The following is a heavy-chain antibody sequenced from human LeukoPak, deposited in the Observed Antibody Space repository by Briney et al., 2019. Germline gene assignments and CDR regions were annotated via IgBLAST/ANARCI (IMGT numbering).Heavy chain of an antibody. CDR2: INPNSGGT. V-gene: IGHV1-2*02. J-gene: IGHJ4*02. Sequence: GASVKVSCKASGYTFTGYYMHWVRQAPGQGLEWMGWINPNSGGTNYAQKFQGRVTMTRDTSISTAYMELSRLRSDDTAVYYRARGLYGGYGIARPYWGQGTLVTVSS. D-gene: IGHD4-17*01. CDR3: ARGLYGGYGIARPY. CDR1: GYTFTGYY.